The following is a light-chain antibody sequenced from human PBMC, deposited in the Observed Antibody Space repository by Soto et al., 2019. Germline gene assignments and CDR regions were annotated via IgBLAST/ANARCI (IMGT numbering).Light chain of an antibody. CDR2: DGS. V-gene: IGLV2-14*01. Sequence: QSVLTQPASVSGSPGQSITISCTGSSSDVGGYKYVSWYQQHPGKAPKLMIYDGSNRPSGVSNRFSGSKSGNTASLTISGLQAEDEADYYCSSFTRSTTYVLGTGTKVTGL. CDR3: SSFTRSTTYV. CDR1: SSDVGGYKY. J-gene: IGLJ1*01.